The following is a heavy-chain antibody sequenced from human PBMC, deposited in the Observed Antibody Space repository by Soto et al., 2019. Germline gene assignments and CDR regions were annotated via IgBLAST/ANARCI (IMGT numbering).Heavy chain of an antibody. CDR3: VRAVQPATTTYFDY. J-gene: IGHJ4*02. CDR2: IRNKARSYSA. D-gene: IGHD1-1*01. CDR1: GFTFGDQY. Sequence: GGSLRLSCAVSGFTFGDQYMDWVRQAPGKGLEWVGRIRNKARSYSAAYAASVKGRLTISRDDSKNSVYLQMNSLKTEDTAVYFCVRAVQPATTTYFDYWGQGTLVTVSS. V-gene: IGHV3-72*01.